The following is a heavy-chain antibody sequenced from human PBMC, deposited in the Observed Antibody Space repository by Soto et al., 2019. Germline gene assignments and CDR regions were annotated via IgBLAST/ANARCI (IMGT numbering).Heavy chain of an antibody. J-gene: IGHJ6*02. Sequence: GGSLRLSCAASGFIFSSSWMTWVRQAPGKGLEWVANIKPDGSEVYYADSLKGRFTISRDNARDSLYLQMNNLRAEDTAVYYCVRESLLKSIPIYGYFYYAMDVWGQGTTVTVSS. CDR3: VRESLLKSIPIYGYFYYAMDV. CDR2: IKPDGSEV. V-gene: IGHV3-7*03. D-gene: IGHD3-3*01. CDR1: GFIFSSSW.